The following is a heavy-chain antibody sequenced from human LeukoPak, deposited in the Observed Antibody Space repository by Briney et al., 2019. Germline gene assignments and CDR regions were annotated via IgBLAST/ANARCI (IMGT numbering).Heavy chain of an antibody. Sequence: GRSLRLSCAASGFTFDDYAMHWVRQAPGKGLEWVSGISWNSGSIGYADSVKGRFTISRDNAKNSLYLQMNSLRAEDTAVYYCARVGSYYYYYYYMDVWGKGTTVTVSS. CDR3: ARVGSYYYYYYYMDV. D-gene: IGHD1-26*01. J-gene: IGHJ6*03. V-gene: IGHV3-9*01. CDR1: GFTFDDYA. CDR2: ISWNSGSI.